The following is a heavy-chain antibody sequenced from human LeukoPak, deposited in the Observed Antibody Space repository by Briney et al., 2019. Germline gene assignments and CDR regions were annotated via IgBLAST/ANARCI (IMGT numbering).Heavy chain of an antibody. CDR2: IYYSGRT. V-gene: IGHV4-59*08. CDR1: GGSISSLY. J-gene: IGHJ4*02. CDR3: ATSRGSGSPFDC. D-gene: IGHD3-10*01. Sequence: SETLSLTCTVSGGSISSLYWSWIREPPGKGLEWIGYIYYSGRTNYNPSLKSRLTISIDTSKNQFSLQLSSVTAADTAVYYCATSRGSGSPFDCWGQGTLVTVSS.